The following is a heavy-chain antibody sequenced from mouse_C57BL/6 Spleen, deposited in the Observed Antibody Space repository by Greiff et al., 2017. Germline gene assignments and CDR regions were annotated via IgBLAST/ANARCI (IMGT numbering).Heavy chain of an antibody. CDR2: ISSGSSTI. CDR1: GFTFSDYG. J-gene: IGHJ1*03. Sequence: EVKLVESGGGLVKPGGSLKLSCAASGFTFSDYGMHWVRQAPEKGLEWVAYISSGSSTIYYADTVKGRFTISRDNAKNTLFLQMTSLRSEDTAMXYCARTYGSSHRYYWYFDVWGTGTTVTVSS. D-gene: IGHD1-1*01. V-gene: IGHV5-17*01. CDR3: ARTYGSSHRYYWYFDV.